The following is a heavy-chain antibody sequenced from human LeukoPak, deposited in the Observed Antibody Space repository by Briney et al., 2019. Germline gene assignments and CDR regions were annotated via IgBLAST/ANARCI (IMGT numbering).Heavy chain of an antibody. D-gene: IGHD2-15*01. CDR3: TTELPGGPEDY. J-gene: IGHJ4*02. V-gene: IGHV3-15*01. CDR1: GFTFTNAW. CDR2: IKSKADGGTT. Sequence: GGSLRLSCAASGFTFTNAWMSWVRQAPGNGLEWVGRIKSKADGGTTDYAAPLKGRFTISRDDSTNTVYLQLNSLKTEDTAVYYCTTELPGGPEDYWGQGILVTVSS.